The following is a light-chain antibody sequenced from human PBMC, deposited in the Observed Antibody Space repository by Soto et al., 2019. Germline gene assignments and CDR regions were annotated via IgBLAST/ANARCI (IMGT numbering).Light chain of an antibody. CDR3: QQTFSTPRT. CDR1: QNVRSY. J-gene: IGKJ1*01. Sequence: DTQMTQSPSSLSASVGDRVTITCRASQNVRSYVNWYQQIPGKAPKLLIYETSTLHSGVPPTFSGDGYGTHFTLSISSLHPEDFATYYCQQTFSTPRTVGQGTKVDIK. CDR2: ETS. V-gene: IGKV1-39*01.